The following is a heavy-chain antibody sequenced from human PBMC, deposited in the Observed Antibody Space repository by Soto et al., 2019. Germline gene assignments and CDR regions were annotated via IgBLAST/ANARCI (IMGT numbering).Heavy chain of an antibody. CDR3: ARAWGYYFDY. D-gene: IGHD3-16*01. CDR2: IFYSGST. V-gene: IGHV4-59*01. CDR1: GGSISSYY. Sequence: SETLSLTCAVSGGSISSYYWSWIRQPPGKGLEWFGYIFYSGSTNYNPSLKSRVTISVDTSKNQFSLKLSFVTAVDTAVYYCARAWGYYFDYWGQGTLVTVSS. J-gene: IGHJ4*02.